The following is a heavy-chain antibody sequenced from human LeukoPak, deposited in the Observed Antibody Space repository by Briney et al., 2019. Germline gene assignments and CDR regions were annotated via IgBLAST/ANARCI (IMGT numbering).Heavy chain of an antibody. D-gene: IGHD2-15*01. Sequence: GGSLRLSCAASGFTFDDYAMHWVRQAPGKGLEWVSGISWNSGSIGYADSVKGRFTISRDNSNNMLYLQMNSLRSEDTAMYYCAKIDSGEAALHYGMDVWGQGTTVSVSS. CDR1: GFTFDDYA. J-gene: IGHJ6*02. V-gene: IGHV3-9*01. CDR3: AKIDSGEAALHYGMDV. CDR2: ISWNSGSI.